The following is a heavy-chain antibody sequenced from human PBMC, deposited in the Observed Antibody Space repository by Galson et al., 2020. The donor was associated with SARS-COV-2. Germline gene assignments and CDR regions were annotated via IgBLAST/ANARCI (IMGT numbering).Heavy chain of an antibody. CDR2: ISNDGSNR. V-gene: IGHV3-30-3*01. D-gene: IGHD3-10*01. J-gene: IGHJ4*02. CDR1: GFTFSTSA. Sequence: TGGSLRLYCAASGFTFSTSAMHRVRQAPGQGLEWVAVISNDGSNRYYADSVKGRFTISRDNSKNTLYVQMNSLRAEDTAVYYCARGPRFGELLSPCDYWGQGTLVTVSS. CDR3: ARGPRFGELLSPCDY.